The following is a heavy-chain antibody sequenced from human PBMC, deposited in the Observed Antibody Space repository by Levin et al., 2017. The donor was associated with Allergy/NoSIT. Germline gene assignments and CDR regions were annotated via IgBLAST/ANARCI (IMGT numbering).Heavy chain of an antibody. J-gene: IGHJ4*02. CDR3: ARPRGGFYGSGSFDS. CDR1: GGTLRNYP. D-gene: IGHD3-10*01. V-gene: IGHV1-69*01. Sequence: KISCKAFGGTLRNYPISWVRQAPGQGLEWMGGIIPAFASTNYAQKFQGRVTITADESTRTAYVELRSLRSEDTAVYFCARPRGGFYGSGSFDSWGQGTLVTVSS. CDR2: IIPAFAST.